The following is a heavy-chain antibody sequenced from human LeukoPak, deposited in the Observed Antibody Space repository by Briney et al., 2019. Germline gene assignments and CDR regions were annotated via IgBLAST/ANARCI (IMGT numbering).Heavy chain of an antibody. CDR1: GGFSSSFY. J-gene: IGHJ3*02. CDR3: ARELPAATPRAFDI. CDR2: IYTSDST. D-gene: IGHD2-2*01. Sequence: SETLSLTCTVSGGFSSSFYWSWIRQPAGKGLEWIGRIYTSDSTNYNPSLKSRVTMSVDTSKNQFSLKLSSVTAADTAVYYCARELPAATPRAFDIWGQGTMVTVSS. V-gene: IGHV4-4*07.